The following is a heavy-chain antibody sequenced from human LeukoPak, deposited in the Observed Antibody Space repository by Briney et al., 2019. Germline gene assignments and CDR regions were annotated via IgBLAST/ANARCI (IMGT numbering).Heavy chain of an antibody. CDR3: ARASAVTFDY. Sequence: PSETLSLTCAVYGGSFSGYYWSWIRQPPGKGLEWIGEINHNGSTNYNPSLKSRVTISVDTSKNQFSLKLSSVTAADTAVYYCARASAVTFDYWGQGTLVTVSS. CDR2: INHNGST. CDR1: GGSFSGYY. V-gene: IGHV4-34*01. D-gene: IGHD2-21*02. J-gene: IGHJ4*02.